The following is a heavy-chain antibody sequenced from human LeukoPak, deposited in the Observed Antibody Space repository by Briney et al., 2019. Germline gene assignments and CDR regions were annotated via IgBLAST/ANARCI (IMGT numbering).Heavy chain of an antibody. CDR2: ISGSGGST. CDR3: AKDRTYGGSYYGDFQH. CDR1: GFTFSSYA. V-gene: IGHV3-23*01. J-gene: IGHJ1*01. Sequence: PGGSLRLSSAASGFTFSSYAMSWVRQAPGKGLGWVSAISGSGGSTYYADSVKGRFTISRENSKNTRYLQMNSLRAEDTAVYYCAKDRTYGGSYYGDFQHWGQGTLVTVSS. D-gene: IGHD1-26*01.